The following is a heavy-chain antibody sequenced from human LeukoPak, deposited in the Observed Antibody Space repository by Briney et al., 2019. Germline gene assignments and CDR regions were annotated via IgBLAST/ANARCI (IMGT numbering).Heavy chain of an antibody. Sequence: GGSLRLSCAASGFTFSIYAMSWVRQAPGKGLEWVSTLSGTGDSTYYADSVKGRFTISRDNSKNTLYLQMNSLRAEDTAVYYCAKGFYDSSGYPIDYWGQGTLVTVSS. V-gene: IGHV3-23*01. CDR1: GFTFSIYA. D-gene: IGHD3-22*01. CDR2: LSGTGDST. J-gene: IGHJ4*02. CDR3: AKGFYDSSGYPIDY.